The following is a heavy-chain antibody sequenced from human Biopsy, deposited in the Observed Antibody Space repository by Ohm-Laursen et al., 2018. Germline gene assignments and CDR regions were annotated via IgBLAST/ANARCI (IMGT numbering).Heavy chain of an antibody. V-gene: IGHV3-11*01. J-gene: IGHJ4*02. CDR1: GGSTSSSY. CDR2: ISSSGRTM. CDR3: ATTRSFDN. D-gene: IGHD5-24*01. Sequence: LSLTCSVSGGSTSSSYWTWVRQPPGKGLEWVSYISSSGRTMYYADSVKGRFTISRDNANKSLYLQMNSLRAEDTAVYYCATTRSFDNWGQGTLVTVSS.